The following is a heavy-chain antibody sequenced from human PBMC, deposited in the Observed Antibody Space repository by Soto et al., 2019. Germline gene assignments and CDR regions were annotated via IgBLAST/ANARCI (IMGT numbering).Heavy chain of an antibody. CDR1: GYSFTSYW. Sequence: EVQLVQSGAEVKKPGESLKTSCKGSGYSFTSYWIGWVRQMPGKGLEWMGIIYPGDPDTRYSPSFQGQVTISADKSNSTAYLQWSSLNASDTSMYYCARPHPSRGYSYCFADYWGQGTLVTVSS. V-gene: IGHV5-51*01. J-gene: IGHJ4*02. CDR2: IYPGDPDT. CDR3: ARPHPSRGYSYCFADY. D-gene: IGHD5-18*01.